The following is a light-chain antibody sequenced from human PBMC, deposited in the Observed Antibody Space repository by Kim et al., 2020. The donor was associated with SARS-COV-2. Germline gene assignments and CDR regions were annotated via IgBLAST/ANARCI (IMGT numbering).Light chain of an antibody. CDR2: DAS. J-gene: IGKJ1*01. Sequence: DILMTQSPSSLSASVGDRVTITCRASQSISSHLHWYQQKAGKAPQLLISDASTLQGGVPSRFSGVGSETYFTLTITGLQPEDIATYHCKQNYSTPWTFGLGTKVDIK. V-gene: IGKV1-39*01. CDR1: QSISSH. CDR3: KQNYSTPWT.